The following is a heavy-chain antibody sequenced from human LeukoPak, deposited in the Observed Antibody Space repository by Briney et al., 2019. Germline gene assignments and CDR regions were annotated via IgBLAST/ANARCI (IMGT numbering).Heavy chain of an antibody. D-gene: IGHD6-19*01. Sequence: PSETLSLTCTVSGGSISTSSYYWGWVRQPPGKGLEWIGNIFYSGSTYYNPSLKSRVTISIDTSMNQLSLKLSSVTAADTAVYYCAGGPQWLAFHYCGQGTLVTVSS. CDR2: IFYSGST. CDR1: GGSISTSSYY. CDR3: AGGPQWLAFHY. V-gene: IGHV4-39*07. J-gene: IGHJ4*02.